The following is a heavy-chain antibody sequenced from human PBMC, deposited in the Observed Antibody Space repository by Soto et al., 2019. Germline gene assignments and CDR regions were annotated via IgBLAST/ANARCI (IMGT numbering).Heavy chain of an antibody. CDR1: GFTFSSHA. CDR2: ISASGAGT. CDR3: TKCQRTCINNWFDP. J-gene: IGHJ5*02. V-gene: IGHV3-23*01. Sequence: GGSLKLSCAASGFTFSSHAMGWVRQAPGKGLEWVAAISASGAGTEYADSVKGRFTISRDNSKNTLYLQMNSLRAEDTALYYCTKCQRTCINNWFDPWGQGTLVTVSS.